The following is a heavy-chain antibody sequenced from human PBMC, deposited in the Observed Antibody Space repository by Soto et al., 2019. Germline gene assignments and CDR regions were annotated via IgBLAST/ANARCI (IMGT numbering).Heavy chain of an antibody. J-gene: IGHJ5*02. Sequence: AETLSLTCTVSGGSISSSSYYWGWIRQPPGKGLEWIGSIYYSGSTYYNPSLKSRVTISVDTSKNEFSLKLSSVTAADTAVYYCARHRGPMVRGVMRNWFDPWGQGTLVTVSS. CDR3: ARHRGPMVRGVMRNWFDP. CDR2: IYYSGST. V-gene: IGHV4-39*01. D-gene: IGHD3-10*01. CDR1: GGSISSSSYY.